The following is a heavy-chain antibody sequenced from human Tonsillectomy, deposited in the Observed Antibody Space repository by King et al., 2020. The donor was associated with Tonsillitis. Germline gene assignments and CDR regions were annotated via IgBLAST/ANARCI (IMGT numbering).Heavy chain of an antibody. Sequence: QLVQSGGGVVQPGRSLRLSCAASGFTFSSYAMHWVRQAPGKGLEWVAVISYDGSNKYYADSVKGRFTISRDNSKNTLYLQINSLRAEDTAVYYCARALGGRGAVVTPWYYVMDVWGQGTTVTVSS. D-gene: IGHD4-23*01. J-gene: IGHJ6*02. CDR2: ISYDGSNK. CDR1: GFTFSSYA. V-gene: IGHV3-30-3*01. CDR3: ARALGGRGAVVTPWYYVMDV.